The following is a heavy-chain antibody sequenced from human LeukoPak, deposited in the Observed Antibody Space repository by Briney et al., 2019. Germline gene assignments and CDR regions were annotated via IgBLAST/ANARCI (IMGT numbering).Heavy chain of an antibody. V-gene: IGHV3-30*18. D-gene: IGHD3-10*01. Sequence: GGSLRLSCAASGFTFSSYGMHWVRQAPGKGLEWVAVISYDGSNKYYADSVKGRFTISRDNSKNTLYLQMNSLRAEDTAVYYCAKDRPYYYGSAPGWFDPWGQGTLVTVSS. CDR3: AKDRPYYYGSAPGWFDP. CDR1: GFTFSSYG. CDR2: ISYDGSNK. J-gene: IGHJ5*02.